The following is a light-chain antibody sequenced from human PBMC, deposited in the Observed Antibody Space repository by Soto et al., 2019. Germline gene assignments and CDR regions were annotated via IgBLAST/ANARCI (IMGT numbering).Light chain of an antibody. CDR1: QSIDHY. CDR3: QQTYSSPLS. V-gene: IGKV1-39*01. J-gene: IGKJ4*01. CDR2: AAF. Sequence: DIQMTQSPSSLSASVGDRVTIACRTSQSIDHYLNWYQQKPGKAPKLLIYAAFRLQSGVPSRFSGGASGTDYTLTISSLQPEDFATYYCQQTYSSPLSFGGGTKVQIK.